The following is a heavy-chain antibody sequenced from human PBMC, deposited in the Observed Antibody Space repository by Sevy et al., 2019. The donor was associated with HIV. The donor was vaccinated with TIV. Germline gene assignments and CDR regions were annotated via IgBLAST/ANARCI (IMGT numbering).Heavy chain of an antibody. J-gene: IGHJ5*02. CDR1: GGSVSSDFSY. CDR3: AKRDYGDYVDYFDP. CDR2: ISYGGTT. Sequence: SETLSLTCTVSGGSVSSDFSYWNWVRQPPGKGLEYIGSISYGGTTSYNPSLKSRVTISLDTSKNHSSLKVNSVTAADTAIYYCAKRDYGDYVDYFDPWGQGTLVTVSS. D-gene: IGHD4-17*01. V-gene: IGHV4-61*03.